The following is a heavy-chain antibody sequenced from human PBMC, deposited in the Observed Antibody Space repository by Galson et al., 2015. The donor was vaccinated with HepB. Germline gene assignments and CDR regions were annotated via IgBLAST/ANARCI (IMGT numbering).Heavy chain of an antibody. J-gene: IGHJ4*02. CDR3: AKEGGVATPAY. CDR1: GFTFSSNA. D-gene: IGHD5-12*01. V-gene: IGHV3-23*01. CDR2: ISGSGGST. Sequence: SLRLSCAASGFTFSSNAMSWVRQAPGKGLEWVSVISGSGGSTYYADSVKGRFTISRDNSKNTLYVQMNSLRVEDTAVYYCAKEGGVATPAYWGQGTLVTVSS.